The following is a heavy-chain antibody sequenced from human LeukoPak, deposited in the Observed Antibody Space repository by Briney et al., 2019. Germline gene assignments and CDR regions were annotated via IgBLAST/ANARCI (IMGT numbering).Heavy chain of an antibody. J-gene: IGHJ4*02. V-gene: IGHV4-34*01. CDR1: RFTLSTYW. Sequence: GSLRLSCAASRFTLSTYWMSWVRQPPGKGLEWIGEINHSGSTNYNPSLKSRVTISVDTSKNQFSLKLSSVTAADTAVYYCARARYSYGYYFDYWGQGTLVTVSS. CDR3: ARARYSYGYYFDY. D-gene: IGHD5-18*01. CDR2: INHSGST.